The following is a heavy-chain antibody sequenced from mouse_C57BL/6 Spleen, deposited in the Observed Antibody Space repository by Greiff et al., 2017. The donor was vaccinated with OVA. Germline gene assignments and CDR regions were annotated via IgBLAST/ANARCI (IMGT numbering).Heavy chain of an antibody. CDR1: GYTFTSYW. V-gene: IGHV1-55*01. D-gene: IGHD1-1*01. CDR2: IYPGSGST. J-gene: IGHJ2*01. CDR3: ARYYGSRSYYFDY. Sequence: VQLQQSGAELVKPGASVKMSCKASGYTFTSYWITWVKQRPGQGLEWIGDIYPGSGSTNYNEKFKSKATLTVDTSSSTAYMQLSSLTSEDSAVYYCARYYGSRSYYFDYWGQGTTLTVSS.